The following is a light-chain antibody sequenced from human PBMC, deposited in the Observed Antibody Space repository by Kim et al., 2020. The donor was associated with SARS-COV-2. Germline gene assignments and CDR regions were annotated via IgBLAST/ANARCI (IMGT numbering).Light chain of an antibody. CDR1: AGGVTSGPS. CDR2: DTN. Sequence: QAVVTQEPSLTVSPGGTVTLTCGSSAGGVTSGPSPYWFQQKPGQAPRTLIFDTNNRHSWTPARFSGSLLGGKAALTLAGAQPEDEADYYCLLYYSDFQVFGGGTQLTVL. CDR3: LLYYSDFQV. V-gene: IGLV7-46*01. J-gene: IGLJ2*01.